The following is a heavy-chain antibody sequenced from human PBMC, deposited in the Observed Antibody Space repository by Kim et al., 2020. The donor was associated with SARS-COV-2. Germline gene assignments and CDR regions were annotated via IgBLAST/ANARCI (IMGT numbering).Heavy chain of an antibody. Sequence: DSVKGRFTISRDNAKNSLYLQMNSLRAEDTALYYCAKDPVPYSSSWYFGYWGQGTLVTVSS. D-gene: IGHD6-13*01. J-gene: IGHJ4*02. V-gene: IGHV3-9*01. CDR3: AKDPVPYSSSWYFGY.